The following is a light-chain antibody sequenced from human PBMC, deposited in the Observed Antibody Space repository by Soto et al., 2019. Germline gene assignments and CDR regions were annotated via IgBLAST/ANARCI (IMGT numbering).Light chain of an antibody. Sequence: EVMMTQSPATLSVSLGERATLSCWASQNVHTNVAWYQQKPGQVPRLLMFYASTRATGIADRFSGTGSGTEFTLTISSVQSEDFAVYYCQQYNDWPPITFGQGTRLEIK. V-gene: IGKV3-15*01. CDR1: QNVHTN. CDR2: YAS. J-gene: IGKJ5*01. CDR3: QQYNDWPPIT.